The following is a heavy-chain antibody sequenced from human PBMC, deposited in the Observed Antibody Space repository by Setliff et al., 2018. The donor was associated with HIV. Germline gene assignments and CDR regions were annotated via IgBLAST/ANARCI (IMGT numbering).Heavy chain of an antibody. CDR3: ARDQVSMVRAVRLVA. CDR1: GGTFSSYS. D-gene: IGHD3-10*01. CDR2: ILPIFGTR. V-gene: IGHV1-69*06. J-gene: IGHJ5*02. Sequence: ASVKVSCKASGGTFSSYSISWVRQAPGQGLEWMGRILPIFGTRDYAQKFQGRVTITADKSTSTAYMELRSLRSEDTAVYYCARDQVSMVRAVRLVAWGQGTPVTVSS.